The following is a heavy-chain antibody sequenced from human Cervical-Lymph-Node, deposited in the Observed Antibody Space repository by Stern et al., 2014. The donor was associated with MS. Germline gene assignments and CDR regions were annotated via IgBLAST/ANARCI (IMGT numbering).Heavy chain of an antibody. Sequence: QVQLVQSGAEVKKPGASVKVSCKASGYTFTSYYMHWVRQAPGQGLEWMGIIKPSGGSTSYAQKLQGRVNMTRETSTSTVYMEVSILRSEDTAVYYCAIGFPGGSYYNVPFDYFVQGTLVTVSS. CDR1: GYTFTSYY. CDR2: IKPSGGST. J-gene: IGHJ4*02. CDR3: AIGFPGGSYYNVPFDY. V-gene: IGHV1-46*01. D-gene: IGHD3-10*01.